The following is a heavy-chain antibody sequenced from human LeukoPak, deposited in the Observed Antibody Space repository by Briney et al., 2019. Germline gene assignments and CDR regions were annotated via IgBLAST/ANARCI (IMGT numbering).Heavy chain of an antibody. CDR2: IHYSGST. Sequence: SETLSLTCTVSGVSISNNYWSWIRQPPGKGLEWIGYIHYSGSTNDNPSLKSRVTISVDTSKNQFSLRLTSVTAADTAVYYCARGYYKFDYWGQATLVTVSS. J-gene: IGHJ4*02. V-gene: IGHV4-59*08. CDR1: GVSISNNY. D-gene: IGHD2-21*01. CDR3: ARGYYKFDY.